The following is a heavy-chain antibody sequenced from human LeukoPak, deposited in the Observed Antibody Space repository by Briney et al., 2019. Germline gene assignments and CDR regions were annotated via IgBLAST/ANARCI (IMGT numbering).Heavy chain of an antibody. Sequence: SETLSLTCAVYGGSFSGYYWSWIRQPPGKGLEWIGEINHSGRTNYNPSLKSRVTISVDTSKNQFSLNLSSVTAADTAVYYCASGYYGSGNVDYWGQGTLVTVSS. D-gene: IGHD3-10*01. J-gene: IGHJ4*02. CDR3: ASGYYGSGNVDY. V-gene: IGHV4-34*01. CDR2: INHSGRT. CDR1: GGSFSGYY.